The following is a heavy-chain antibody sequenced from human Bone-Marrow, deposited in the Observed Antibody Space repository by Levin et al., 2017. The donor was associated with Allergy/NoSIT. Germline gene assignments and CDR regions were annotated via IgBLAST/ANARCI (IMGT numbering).Heavy chain of an antibody. CDR3: ARINQASGFKNWFDP. Sequence: TLSLPCDVSGVSIDTSNWWTWVRQPPGKGLQWIGDINQRGTATCNSSLRSRVVMSVDKSRNQFSLMVNSVTAADTAVYYCARINQASGFKNWFDPWGPGILVAVS. CDR1: GVSIDTSNW. J-gene: IGHJ5*02. D-gene: IGHD6-25*01. V-gene: IGHV4-4*02. CDR2: INQRGTA.